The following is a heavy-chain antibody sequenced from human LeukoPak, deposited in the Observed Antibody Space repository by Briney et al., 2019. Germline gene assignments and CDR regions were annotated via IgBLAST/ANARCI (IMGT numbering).Heavy chain of an antibody. J-gene: IGHJ4*02. CDR2: IIPIFGTA. CDR3: ARWDFWSGYSDY. V-gene: IGHV1-69*05. D-gene: IGHD3-3*01. Sequence: SVKVSRKASGGTFSSYAISWVRQAPGQGLEWMGGIIPIFGTANYAQKFKGRVTITTDESTSTAYMELSSLRSEDTAVYYCARWDFWSGYSDYWGQGTLVTVSS. CDR1: GGTFSSYA.